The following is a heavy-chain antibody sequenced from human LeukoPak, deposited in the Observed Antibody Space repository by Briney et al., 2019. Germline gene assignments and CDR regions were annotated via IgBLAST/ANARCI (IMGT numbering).Heavy chain of an antibody. V-gene: IGHV3-48*01. CDR1: GFSFSSYN. CDR2: ISSSSSTI. D-gene: IGHD3-16*01. Sequence: GGSLRLSCAASGFSFSSYNMNWVRQAPGKGLEWVSFISSSSSTIYYADSVKGRFTISRDNSKNTLYLQMNSLRAEDTAVYYCARDRKGYYDYVWGSLGDDAFDIWGQGTMVTVSS. CDR3: ARDRKGYYDYVWGSLGDDAFDI. J-gene: IGHJ3*02.